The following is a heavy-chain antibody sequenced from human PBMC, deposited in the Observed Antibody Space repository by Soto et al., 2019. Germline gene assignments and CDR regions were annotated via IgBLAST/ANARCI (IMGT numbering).Heavy chain of an antibody. CDR3: ARNGSGNYYHFDY. CDR2: ISYDGRNK. V-gene: IGHV3-30*04. CDR1: GFTFSNYA. J-gene: IGHJ4*02. Sequence: GGSLRLSCAASGFTFSNYAMHWVRQAPGKGLEWVAVISYDGRNKYYADSVKGRFTISRDNSKNTLYLQVNSLRADDTAVYYCARNGSGNYYHFDYWGQGTLV. D-gene: IGHD3-10*01.